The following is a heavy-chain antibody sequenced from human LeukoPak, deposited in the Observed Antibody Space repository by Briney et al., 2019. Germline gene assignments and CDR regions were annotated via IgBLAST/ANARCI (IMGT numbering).Heavy chain of an antibody. J-gene: IGHJ6*03. V-gene: IGHV3-48*04. CDR2: ISSSGSTI. Sequence: GGSLRLSCAASGFTFSSYAMSWVRQAPGKGLEWVSYISSSGSTIYYADSVKGRFTISRDNAKNSLYLQMNSLRAEDTAVYYCAKGDGGVYYYYYYMDVWGKGTTVTVSS. D-gene: IGHD3-16*01. CDR3: AKGDGGVYYYYYYMDV. CDR1: GFTFSSYA.